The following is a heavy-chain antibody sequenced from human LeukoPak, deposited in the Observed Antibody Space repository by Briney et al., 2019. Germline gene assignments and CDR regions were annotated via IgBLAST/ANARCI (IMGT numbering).Heavy chain of an antibody. J-gene: IGHJ4*02. CDR3: TRGIVGATEDFDY. Sequence: GGSLRLSCTASGFTFGDYAMSWFRQAPGKGLEWVGFIRSKAYGGTTEYAASVKGRFTISRDDSKSIAYLQMNSLKTEDTAVYYCTRGIVGATEDFDYWGQGTLVTVSS. CDR1: GFTFGDYA. D-gene: IGHD1-26*01. V-gene: IGHV3-49*03. CDR2: IRSKAYGGTT.